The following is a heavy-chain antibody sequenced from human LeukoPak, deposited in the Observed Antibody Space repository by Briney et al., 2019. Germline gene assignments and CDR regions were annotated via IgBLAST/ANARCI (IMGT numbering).Heavy chain of an antibody. CDR2: INPNSGGT. V-gene: IGHV1-2*02. CDR3: AREILWGSSGWYAGGEESSYWFDP. Sequence: ASVKVSCKASGYTFTGYYMHWVRQAPGQGREGMGWINPNSGGTNYAQTFQGRVTMTTDTSTSTAYMELRSLRADDTAVYYCAREILWGSSGWYAGGEESSYWFDPWGQGTPVTAS. CDR1: GYTFTGYY. J-gene: IGHJ5*02. D-gene: IGHD6-19*01.